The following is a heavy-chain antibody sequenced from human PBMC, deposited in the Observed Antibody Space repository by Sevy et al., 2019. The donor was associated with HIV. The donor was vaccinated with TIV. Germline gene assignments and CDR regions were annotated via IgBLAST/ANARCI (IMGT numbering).Heavy chain of an antibody. V-gene: IGHV4-34*01. J-gene: IGHJ4*02. Sequence: SETLSLTCAVYGGSFSGYYWSWVRQPPGKGLEWVGEINHSRNTNYNPSLKSQVTISLDTSKNQFSLKLNSVTAADTAIYYCARVRYFDWLSLNGPFDHWGQGSLVTVSS. CDR3: ARVRYFDWLSLNGPFDH. CDR2: INHSRNT. CDR1: GGSFSGYY. D-gene: IGHD3-9*01.